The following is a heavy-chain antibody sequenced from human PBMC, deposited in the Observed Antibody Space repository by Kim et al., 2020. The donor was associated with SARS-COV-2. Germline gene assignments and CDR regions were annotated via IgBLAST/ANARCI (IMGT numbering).Heavy chain of an antibody. CDR3: TGYSSSWEKTYYYYYGMDV. D-gene: IGHD6-13*01. Sequence: SETLSLTCTVSGGSISSYYWSWIRQPPGKGLEWIGYIYYSGSTNYNPSLKSRVTISVDTSKNQFSLKLSSVTAADTAVYYCTGYSSSWEKTYYYYYGMDVWGQGTTVTVSS. J-gene: IGHJ6*02. CDR2: IYYSGST. V-gene: IGHV4-59*01. CDR1: GGSISSYY.